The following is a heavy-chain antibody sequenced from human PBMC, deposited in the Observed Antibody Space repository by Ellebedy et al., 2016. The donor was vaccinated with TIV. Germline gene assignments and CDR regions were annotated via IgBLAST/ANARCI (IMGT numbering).Heavy chain of an antibody. CDR3: ARLHYELLIGPMHY. CDR1: GGSTSGKSDH. CDR2: IYYSGTT. J-gene: IGHJ4*02. V-gene: IGHV4-39*01. Sequence: SETLSLTCTVSGGSTSGKSDHWGWIRQPPGKGLDYIGCIYYSGTTYHNPSLKSRVIMTVDTSKKRFSLKLSSATAADTAVYYCARLHYELLIGPMHYWGQGTMVTVSS. D-gene: IGHD3-9*01.